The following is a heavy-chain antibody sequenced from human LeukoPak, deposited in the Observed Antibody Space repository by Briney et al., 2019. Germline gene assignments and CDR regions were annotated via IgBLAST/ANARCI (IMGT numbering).Heavy chain of an antibody. CDR1: GFTFSSYD. CDR3: AKDGGGYTGYFDY. Sequence: GGSLRLSCAASGFTFSSYDMNWVRQAPGKGLEWVSAISRSGGITYYADSVKGRFTISRDNSKNTLYLQMNSLRADDTAVYYCAKDGGGYTGYFDYWGQGTLVTVSS. J-gene: IGHJ4*02. V-gene: IGHV3-23*01. CDR2: ISRSGGIT. D-gene: IGHD1-26*01.